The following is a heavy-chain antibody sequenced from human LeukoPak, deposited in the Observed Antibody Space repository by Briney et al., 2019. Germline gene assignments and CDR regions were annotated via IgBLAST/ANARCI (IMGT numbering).Heavy chain of an antibody. CDR3: ARAGIVGTTTCYY. J-gene: IGHJ4*02. Sequence: ASVKVPCKASGYSFSSFGISWVRQAPGQGLEWMGWISAYTGNTNYAQKFQGRVTMTTDTSTSTAYMELRSLRSDDTAVYYCARAGIVGTTTCYYRGQGTLVTVSS. D-gene: IGHD1-26*01. CDR2: ISAYTGNT. CDR1: GYSFSSFG. V-gene: IGHV1-18*01.